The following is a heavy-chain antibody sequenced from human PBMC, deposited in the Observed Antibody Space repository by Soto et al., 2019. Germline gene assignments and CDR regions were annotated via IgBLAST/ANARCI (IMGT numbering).Heavy chain of an antibody. CDR2: ISGTGGST. CDR1: GFTFNIYV. J-gene: IGHJ4*02. Sequence: PGGSLRLSCAASGFTFNIYVMNWVRQAPGKGLEWVATISGTGGSTYYADSVKGRFTISRDNSKNTLYLQMNSLRVEDTAVYYCAKDRLGGNFDYWGQGTQVTVSS. CDR3: AKDRLGGNFDY. V-gene: IGHV3-23*01.